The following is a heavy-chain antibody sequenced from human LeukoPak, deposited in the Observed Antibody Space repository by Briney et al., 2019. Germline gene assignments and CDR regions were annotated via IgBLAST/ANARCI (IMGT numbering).Heavy chain of an antibody. Sequence: ASVKVSCKASGGTFSSYAISWVRQAPGQGLEWMGRIIPILGIANYAQKFQGRVTITADKSTSTAYMGLSSLRSEDTAVYYCARRDSSSGWSDYWGQGTLVTVSS. CDR3: ARRDSSSGWSDY. D-gene: IGHD6-19*01. V-gene: IGHV1-69*04. CDR1: GGTFSSYA. CDR2: IIPILGIA. J-gene: IGHJ4*02.